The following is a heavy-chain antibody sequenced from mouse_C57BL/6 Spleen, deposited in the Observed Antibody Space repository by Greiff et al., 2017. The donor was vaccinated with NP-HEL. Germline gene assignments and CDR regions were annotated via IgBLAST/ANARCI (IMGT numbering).Heavy chain of an antibody. V-gene: IGHV5-17*01. J-gene: IGHJ3*01. CDR2: ISSGSSTI. Sequence: EVMLVESGGGLVKPGGSLKLSCAASGFTFSDYGMHWVRQAPEKGLEWVAYISSGSSTIYYADTVKGRFTISRDNAKNTLFLQMTSPRSEDTAMYYCARGNSNYVGWFAYWGQGTLVTVSA. CDR3: ARGNSNYVGWFAY. D-gene: IGHD2-5*01. CDR1: GFTFSDYG.